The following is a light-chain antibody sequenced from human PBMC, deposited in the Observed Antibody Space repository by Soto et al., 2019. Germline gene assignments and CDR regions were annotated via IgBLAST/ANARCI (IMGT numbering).Light chain of an antibody. CDR2: DTY. J-gene: IGKJ5*01. Sequence: EIVLTQSPATLSLSPGERATLSCRASQSVGSFLAWYQQKPGQAPRLLIYDTYKRPTGVPARFTGSGSGADFTLSSTSLEPEDCAVYYCQQRSDWPPLTFVRRTRLDIK. CDR1: QSVGSF. CDR3: QQRSDWPPLT. V-gene: IGKV3-11*01.